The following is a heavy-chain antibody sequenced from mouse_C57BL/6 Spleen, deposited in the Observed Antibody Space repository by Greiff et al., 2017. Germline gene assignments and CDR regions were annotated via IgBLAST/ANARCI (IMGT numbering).Heavy chain of an antibody. D-gene: IGHD1-1*01. CDR2: IYPRSGNT. CDR1: GYTFTSYG. Sequence: QVQLQQSGAELARPGASVKLSCKASGYTFTSYGISWVKQRTGQGLEWIGEIYPRSGNTYYNEKFKGKATLTADKSSSTAYMELRSLTSEDSAVYFCARATTVVAEGYYFDYWGQGTTRTVSS. J-gene: IGHJ2*01. V-gene: IGHV1-81*01. CDR3: ARATTVVAEGYYFDY.